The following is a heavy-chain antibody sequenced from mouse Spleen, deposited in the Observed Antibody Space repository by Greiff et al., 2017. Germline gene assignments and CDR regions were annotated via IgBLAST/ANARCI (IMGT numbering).Heavy chain of an antibody. V-gene: IGHV1-4*01. CDR3: ARDYGSSYAWFAY. J-gene: IGHJ3*01. CDR1: GYTFTSYW. Sequence: VKLQQSGAELARPGASVKLSCKASGYTFTSYWMHWVKQRPGQGLEWIGYINPSTGYTEYNQKFKDKATLTADKSSSTAYMQLSSLTSEDSAVYYCARDYGSSYAWFAYWGQGTLVTVSA. CDR2: INPSTGYT. D-gene: IGHD1-1*01.